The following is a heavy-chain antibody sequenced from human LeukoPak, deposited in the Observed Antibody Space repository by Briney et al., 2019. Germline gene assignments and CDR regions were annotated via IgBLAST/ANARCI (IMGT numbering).Heavy chain of an antibody. CDR3: ARVNAPVATFDY. CDR2: ISHSGST. V-gene: IGHV4-38-2*02. D-gene: IGHD1-1*01. Sequence: SETLSLTCTVSGYSISSTYYGAWIRQPPGKGLEWIATISHSGSTYYTPSLKSRLTISLHTSTNHFSLRLSSVTAADTAVYSCARVNAPVATFDYWGQGTLVTVSS. J-gene: IGHJ4*02. CDR1: GYSISSTYY.